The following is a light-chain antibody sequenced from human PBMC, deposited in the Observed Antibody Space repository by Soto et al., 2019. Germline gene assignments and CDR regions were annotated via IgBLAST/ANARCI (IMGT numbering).Light chain of an antibody. Sequence: DIQMTQSPSPLSASVGDRVTITCRASQNINNWMAWYHQKPGEAPKLLIYDAFSLQTGVPFTFSGSGSGTEFSLTISSLQPDDCGTYYGQQYHTFPLTFGGGTKVEIK. CDR3: QQYHTFPLT. J-gene: IGKJ4*01. CDR2: DAF. V-gene: IGKV1-5*01. CDR1: QNINNW.